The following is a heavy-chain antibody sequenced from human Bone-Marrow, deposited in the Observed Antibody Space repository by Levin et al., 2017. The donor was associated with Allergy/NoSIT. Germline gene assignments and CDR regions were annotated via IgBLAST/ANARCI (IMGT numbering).Heavy chain of an antibody. V-gene: IGHV5-51*01. D-gene: IGHD3-22*01. CDR2: IYPGDSDT. CDR1: GYSFNTYW. CDR3: ARSHSSEYYWYFDL. J-gene: IGHJ2*01. Sequence: PGGSLRLSCKGSGYSFNTYWIGWVRQMPGKGLEWMGIIYPGDSDTRYSPSFQGQVTISADKSISTAYLQWSSLKASDTAMYYCARSHSSEYYWYFDLWGRGTLVTVSS.